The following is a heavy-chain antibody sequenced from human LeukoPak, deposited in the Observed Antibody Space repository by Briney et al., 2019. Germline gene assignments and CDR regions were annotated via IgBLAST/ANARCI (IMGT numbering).Heavy chain of an antibody. CDR2: ISGSGGST. D-gene: IGHD3-10*01. V-gene: IGHV3-23*01. CDR1: GFTFSSYA. CDR3: ARYGSGSYYKAPFDY. J-gene: IGHJ4*02. Sequence: GGSPRLSCAASGFTFSSYAMSWVRQAPGKGLEWVSAISGSGGSTYYADSVKGRFTISRDNSKNTLYLQMNSLKAEDTAVYYCARYGSGSYYKAPFDYWGQGTLVTVSS.